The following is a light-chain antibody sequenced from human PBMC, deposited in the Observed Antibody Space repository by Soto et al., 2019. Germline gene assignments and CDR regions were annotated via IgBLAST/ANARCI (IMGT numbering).Light chain of an antibody. J-gene: IGKJ3*01. CDR2: DAS. CDR1: QSVSSY. Sequence: EIVLTQSPATLSLSPGETATLSCRASQSVSSYLAWYQQKPGQAPRLLIYDASNRSTGIPARFSGSGSGTDFTLTISSIEPEDFAVYYCQQRSNWPPFTFGPGTKVDIK. CDR3: QQRSNWPPFT. V-gene: IGKV3-11*01.